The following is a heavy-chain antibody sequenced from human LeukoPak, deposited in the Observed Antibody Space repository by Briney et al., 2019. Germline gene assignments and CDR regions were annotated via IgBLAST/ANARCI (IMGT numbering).Heavy chain of an antibody. V-gene: IGHV3-30*04. D-gene: IGHD2-2*01. CDR2: ISYDGSNK. CDR1: GFTFSSYA. J-gene: IGHJ4*02. CDR3: ARLNIVVVPAAPSAL. Sequence: PGGSLRLSCAASGFTFSSYAMHWVRQAPGKGLEWVAVISYDGSNKYYADSVKGRFTISRDTSKNTLYLQMNSLRAEDTAVYYCARLNIVVVPAAPSALWGQGTLVTVSS.